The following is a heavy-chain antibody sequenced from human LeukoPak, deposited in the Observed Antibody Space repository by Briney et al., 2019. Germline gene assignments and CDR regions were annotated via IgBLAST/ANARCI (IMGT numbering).Heavy chain of an antibody. V-gene: IGHV1-2*02. J-gene: IGHJ4*02. D-gene: IGHD3-22*01. CDR1: GYTFTAYY. Sequence: ASVKVSCKASGYTFTAYYMHWVRQAPGQGLEWMGWINPNSGGTNYAQKFQGRVTMTRDTSISTAYMELSRLRSDDTAVFYCARDYYDSSGYGSFDYWGQGALVTVSS. CDR3: ARDYYDSSGYGSFDY. CDR2: INPNSGGT.